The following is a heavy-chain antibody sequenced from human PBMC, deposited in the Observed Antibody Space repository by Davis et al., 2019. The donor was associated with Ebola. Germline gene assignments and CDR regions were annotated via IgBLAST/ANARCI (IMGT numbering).Heavy chain of an antibody. J-gene: IGHJ4*02. D-gene: IGHD3-3*01. CDR1: GGSISSYY. Sequence: MPSETLSLTCTVSGGSISSYYWSWIRQPPGKGLEWIGYIYYDGSTNYNPSLKSRVTISMGTSKNQFSLKLRSVTAADTAVYYCATFWNDFDYWGQGILVTVSS. V-gene: IGHV4-59*08. CDR2: IYYDGST. CDR3: ATFWNDFDY.